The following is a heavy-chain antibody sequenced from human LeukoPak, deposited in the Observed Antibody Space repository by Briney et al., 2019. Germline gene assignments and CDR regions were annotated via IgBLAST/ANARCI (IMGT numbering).Heavy chain of an antibody. D-gene: IGHD3-10*01. J-gene: IGHJ3*02. CDR2: ISAYNSNT. Sequence: ASVKVSCKASGYTFTSYGINWVRQAPGQGLEWMGWISAYNSNTHYAQKLQGRVTMTTDTSTSTAYMEVRSLRSDDTAVYYCARDLRGDNKGGNAFDIWGQGTMVTVSS. CDR3: ARDLRGDNKGGNAFDI. V-gene: IGHV1-18*01. CDR1: GYTFTSYG.